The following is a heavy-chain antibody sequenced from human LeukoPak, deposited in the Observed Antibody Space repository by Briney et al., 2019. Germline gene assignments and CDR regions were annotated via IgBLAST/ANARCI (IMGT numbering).Heavy chain of an antibody. CDR2: IKQDGSEK. D-gene: IGHD3-16*01. CDR1: GFTFTTYS. CDR3: YGGSYLSDF. V-gene: IGHV3-7*01. Sequence: PGGSLRLSCTAYGFTFTTYSMNWVRQAPGKGLEWVANIKQDGSEKNYLDSVKGRFTISRDNAKNSLYLQMNSLRAEDTAVYYCYGGSYLSDFWGRGTLVTVSS. J-gene: IGHJ4*02.